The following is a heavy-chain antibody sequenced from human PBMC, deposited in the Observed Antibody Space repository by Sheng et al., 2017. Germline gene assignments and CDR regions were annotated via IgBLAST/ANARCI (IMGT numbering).Heavy chain of an antibody. D-gene: IGHD3-3*01. CDR2: INHSGST. CDR1: GGSFSGYY. J-gene: IGHJ5*02. V-gene: IGHV4-34*01. CDR3: ARGGIFGVAMGYNWFDP. Sequence: QVQLQQWGAGLLKPSETLSLTCAVYGGSFSGYYWSWIRQPPGKGLEWIGEINHSGSTNYNPSLKSRVTISVDTSKNQFSLKLSSVTAADTAVYYCARGGIFGVAMGYNWFDPWGQGTLVTVSS.